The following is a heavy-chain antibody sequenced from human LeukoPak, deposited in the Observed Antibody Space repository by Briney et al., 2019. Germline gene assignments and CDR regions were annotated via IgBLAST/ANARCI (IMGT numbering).Heavy chain of an antibody. CDR1: GGSFSGYY. Sequence: SETLSLTCAVYGGSFSGYYWSWIRQPPGKGLEWIGEINHSGSTNYNPSLKSRVTISVDTSKNQFSLKLSSVTAADTAVYYCARGGNDYVWGSYRSADFDYWGQGTLVTVSS. CDR3: ARGGNDYVWGSYRSADFDY. CDR2: INHSGST. V-gene: IGHV4-34*01. D-gene: IGHD3-16*02. J-gene: IGHJ4*02.